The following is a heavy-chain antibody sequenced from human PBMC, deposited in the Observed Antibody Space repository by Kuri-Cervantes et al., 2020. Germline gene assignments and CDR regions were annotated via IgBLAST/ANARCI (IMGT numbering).Heavy chain of an antibody. V-gene: IGHV3-9*01. Sequence: SLKISCAASGFTFDDYAMHWVRQAPGKGLEWVSGISWNSGSIGYADSVKGRFTISRDNAKNSLYLQMNSLRAEDTAVYYCARDPQGSYYDFWSGFNNYYGMDVWGQGTTVTVSS. CDR3: ARDPQGSYYDFWSGFNNYYGMDV. CDR1: GFTFDDYA. CDR2: ISWNSGSI. D-gene: IGHD3-3*01. J-gene: IGHJ6*02.